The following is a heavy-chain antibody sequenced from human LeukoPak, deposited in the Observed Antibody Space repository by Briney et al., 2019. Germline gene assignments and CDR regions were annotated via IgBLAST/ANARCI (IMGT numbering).Heavy chain of an antibody. CDR2: IRSKAYGSTT. J-gene: IGHJ6*02. CDR1: GFTFSSYA. Sequence: PGGSLRLSCAASGFTFSSYAMSWVRRAPGKGLEWVGFIRSKAYGSTTEYAASVKGRFTISRDDSKSIAYLQMNSLKTEDTAVYYCTRDPHVADFWSGSYYYYYGMDVWGQGTTVTVSS. D-gene: IGHD3-3*01. V-gene: IGHV3-49*04. CDR3: TRDPHVADFWSGSYYYYYGMDV.